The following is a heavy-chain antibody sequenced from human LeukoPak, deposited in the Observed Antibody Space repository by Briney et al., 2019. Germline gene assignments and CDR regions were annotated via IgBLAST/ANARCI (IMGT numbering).Heavy chain of an antibody. D-gene: IGHD2-15*01. Sequence: SETLSLTCTVSGGSISSRGYYWGWIRQPPGKGLEWIGSIYYSGNTYYNPSLKSRVTISVDTSKNQFSLNLSSVTAADTAVYYCARLLGYCSGGSCYFRPFYFDYWGQGTLVSVSS. J-gene: IGHJ4*02. CDR3: ARLLGYCSGGSCYFRPFYFDY. V-gene: IGHV4-39*01. CDR1: GGSISSRGYY. CDR2: IYYSGNT.